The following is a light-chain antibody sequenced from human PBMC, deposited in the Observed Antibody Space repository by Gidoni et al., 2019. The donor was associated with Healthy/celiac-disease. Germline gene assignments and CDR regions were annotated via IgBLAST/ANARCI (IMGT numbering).Light chain of an antibody. CDR1: QSVSSY. Sequence: EIVLTQSQATLSLSPGERATLSCRASQSVSSYLAWYQPKPGQAPRLLIYDASNRATGLPARFSGSGSGTDFTLTISSLEPEDFAVYYCQQRSNWPPFITFGQGTRLEIK. J-gene: IGKJ5*01. V-gene: IGKV3-11*01. CDR3: QQRSNWPPFIT. CDR2: DAS.